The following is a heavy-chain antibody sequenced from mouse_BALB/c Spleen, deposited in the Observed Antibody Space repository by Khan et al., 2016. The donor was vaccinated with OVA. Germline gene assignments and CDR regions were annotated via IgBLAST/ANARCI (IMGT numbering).Heavy chain of an antibody. CDR2: MWGDGNT. V-gene: IGHV2-3*01. J-gene: IGHJ4*01. D-gene: IGHD2-1*01. CDR1: GFSLTSYG. Sequence: QVQLKESGPGLVAPSQSLSITCTVSGFSLTSYGVSWVRQPPGKGLEWLGVMWGDGNTNYHSALRSRLSISKDDYKSQVFLKLNSLQTDDTATYYCAKQNHGTLYAVDYWGQGTSVTVSS. CDR3: AKQNHGTLYAVDY.